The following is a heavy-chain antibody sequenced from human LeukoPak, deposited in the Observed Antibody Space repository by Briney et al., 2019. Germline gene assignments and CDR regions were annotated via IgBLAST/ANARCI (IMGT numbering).Heavy chain of an antibody. CDR1: GGSFSGYY. D-gene: IGHD4-17*01. CDR2: INHSGST. J-gene: IGHJ4*02. Sequence: PSETLSLTCAVYGGSFSGYYWSWIRQPPGKGLEWIGEINHSGSTNCNPSLKSRVTISVDTSKNQFSLKLSSVTAADTAVYYCARGVTWAVTTIERRSGTFDYWGQGTLVTVSS. CDR3: ARGVTWAVTTIERRSGTFDY. V-gene: IGHV4-34*01.